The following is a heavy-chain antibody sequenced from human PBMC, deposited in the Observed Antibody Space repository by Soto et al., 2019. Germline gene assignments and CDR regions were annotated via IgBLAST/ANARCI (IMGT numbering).Heavy chain of an antibody. J-gene: IGHJ1*01. CDR3: TRGGPIVYFGL. V-gene: IGHV1-2*02. CDR1: GYTLTGYY. Sequence: ASVKVSCKASGYTLTGYYMHWVRQAPGQGLEWMGWIIPSSGATSYAQKFQGRVTMTRDTSINTAYMELSRLTSDDTAVYYCTRGGPIVYFGLWGQGSLVTVSS. D-gene: IGHD3-16*02. CDR2: IIPSSGAT.